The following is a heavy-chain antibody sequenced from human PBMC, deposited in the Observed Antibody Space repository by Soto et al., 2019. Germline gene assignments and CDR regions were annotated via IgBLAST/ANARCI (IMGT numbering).Heavy chain of an antibody. J-gene: IGHJ3*02. CDR1: GGTFSSYT. V-gene: IGHV1-69*04. Sequence: GASVKVSCKASGGTFSSYTVSWVRQAPGQGLEWMGRIIPILGIANYAQKFQGRVTITADKSTSTAYMELSSLRSEDTAVYYCARDNSFCSGGSCTEVFDIWGQGTMVTVSS. CDR3: ARDNSFCSGGSCTEVFDI. CDR2: IIPILGIA. D-gene: IGHD2-15*01.